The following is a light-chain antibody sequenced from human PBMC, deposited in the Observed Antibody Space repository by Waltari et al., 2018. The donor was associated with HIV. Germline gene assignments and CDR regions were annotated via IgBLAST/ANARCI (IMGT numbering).Light chain of an antibody. CDR1: SSNIGNEH. CDR2: KNI. J-gene: IGLJ1*01. CDR3: VGWDASLSAYV. Sequence: QSVLTQPPSASGTPGQRVTISCSGSSSNIGNEHVYWYQQLPGTTPKLLIYKNIQGPSGVPDRFAGSKAVTSAYLAISGLRSEDEADYYCVGWDASLSAYVFGAGTKVTVL. V-gene: IGLV1-47*01.